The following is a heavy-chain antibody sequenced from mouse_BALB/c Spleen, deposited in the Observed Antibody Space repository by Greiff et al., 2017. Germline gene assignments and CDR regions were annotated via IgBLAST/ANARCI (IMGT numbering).Heavy chain of an antibody. CDR2: IDPSNSET. V-gene: IGHV1S127*01. J-gene: IGHJ1*01. CDR1: GYTFTSYW. CDR3: ARSYGNYWYFDV. D-gene: IGHD2-10*02. Sequence: QVHVKQSGPELVRPGASVKMSCKASGYTFTSYWMHWVKQRPGQGLEWIGMIDPSNSETRLNQKFKDKATLTVDKSSSTAYMQLSSPTSEDSAVYYCARSYGNYWYFDVWGAGTTVTVSS.